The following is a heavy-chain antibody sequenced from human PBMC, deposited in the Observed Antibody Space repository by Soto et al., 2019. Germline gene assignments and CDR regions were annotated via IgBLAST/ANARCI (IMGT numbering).Heavy chain of an antibody. D-gene: IGHD2-2*02. V-gene: IGHV1-2*02. CDR2: INPNSGDT. J-gene: IGHJ4*02. CDR3: ARVSRYCSSPSCYIRMAN. Sequence: SVKVSCRASVYTFTDYYMHWVRQAPGQGLEWMGWINPNSGDTNYAQKFQGRVTMTRDTPISTAYMELSRLRSDDTAVYYCARVSRYCSSPSCYIRMANWGQGTLVTVS. CDR1: VYTFTDYY.